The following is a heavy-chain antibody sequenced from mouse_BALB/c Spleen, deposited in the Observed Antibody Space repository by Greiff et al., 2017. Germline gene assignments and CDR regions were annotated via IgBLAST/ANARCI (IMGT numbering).Heavy chain of an antibody. CDR2: INPSTGYT. D-gene: IGHD1-1*01. Sequence: QVQLQQSGAELAKPGASVKMSCKASGYTFTSYWMHWVKQRPGQGLEWIGYINPSTGYTEYNQKFKDKATLTADKSSSTAYMQLSSLTSEDSAVYYCARGSNYYGRGYAMDYWGQGTSVTVSS. V-gene: IGHV1-7*01. CDR1: GYTFTSYW. CDR3: ARGSNYYGRGYAMDY. J-gene: IGHJ4*01.